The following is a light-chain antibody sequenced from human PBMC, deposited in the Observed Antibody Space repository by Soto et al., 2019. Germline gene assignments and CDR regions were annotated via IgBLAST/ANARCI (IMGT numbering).Light chain of an antibody. Sequence: DIQMTQSPSTLSASVGDRVTITCRAGQSISSWLAWYQQKPGKAPKLLIYKASNLESRVPSRFSGSGSGTEFTLTISSLQPDDFATYYCHQYSTYSWTFGQGTQVEI. J-gene: IGKJ1*01. CDR1: QSISSW. CDR3: HQYSTYSWT. CDR2: KAS. V-gene: IGKV1-5*03.